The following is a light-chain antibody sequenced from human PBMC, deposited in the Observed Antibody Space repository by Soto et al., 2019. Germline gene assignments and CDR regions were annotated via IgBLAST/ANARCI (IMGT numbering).Light chain of an antibody. CDR1: QSLTNPY. J-gene: IGKJ4*01. V-gene: IGKV3-20*01. CDR2: DIS. Sequence: ENVLTHSPGTLSLSPGDRATLFCSARQSLTNPYIAWYQQKPGQAPRLLIYDISSRATGIPDRFSGSVSGTDFTLTISRLEPEDFAVYYCQQYGSSPNTFGGGTKVDIK. CDR3: QQYGSSPNT.